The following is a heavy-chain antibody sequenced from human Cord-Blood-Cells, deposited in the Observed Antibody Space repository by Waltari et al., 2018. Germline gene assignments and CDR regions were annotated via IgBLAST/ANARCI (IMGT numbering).Heavy chain of an antibody. CDR1: GGSFSGYY. D-gene: IGHD5-18*01. V-gene: IGHV4-34*01. CDR3: ARTPARVDTAMVLDY. CDR2: INHSGRT. Sequence: QVQLQQWGAGLLKPSETLSLTCAVYGGSFSGYYWSWIRQPPGKGLEWIGEINHSGRTNYNPSLKSRVNISVDTSKNQFSRKLSSVTAADTAVYYCARTPARVDTAMVLDYWGQGTLVTVSS. J-gene: IGHJ4*02.